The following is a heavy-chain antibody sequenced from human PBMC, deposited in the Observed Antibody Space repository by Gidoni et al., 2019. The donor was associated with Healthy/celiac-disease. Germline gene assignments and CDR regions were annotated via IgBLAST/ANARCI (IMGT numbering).Heavy chain of an antibody. D-gene: IGHD4-4*01. J-gene: IGHJ6*02. CDR3: ARGKGNYAFYYGMDV. CDR2: ISSSSSYI. V-gene: IGHV3-21*01. CDR1: GFTFSSYS. Sequence: EVQLVESGGGLVKPGGSLRLSCAASGFTFSSYSMNWVRQAPGKGLEWVSSISSSSSYIYYADSVKGRFTISRDNAKNSLYLQMNSLRAEDTAVYYCARGKGNYAFYYGMDVWGQGTTVTVSS.